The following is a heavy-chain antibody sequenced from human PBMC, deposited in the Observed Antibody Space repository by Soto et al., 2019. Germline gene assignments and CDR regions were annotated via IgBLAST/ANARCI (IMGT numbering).Heavy chain of an antibody. CDR1: GFNFKKFA. Sequence: EVQLLESGGGVVQPGGSLRLSCVASGFNFKKFAMSWVRQAPGEGLEWVSGISCCGGSTSYADSVKGRSSIARDDSTNTLSLQMNNLRVEDTAQYYCAKADGEQWLLPHLDKWGQGTLVTVS. V-gene: IGHV3-23*01. D-gene: IGHD6-19*01. CDR3: AKADGEQWLLPHLDK. J-gene: IGHJ4*02. CDR2: ISCCGGST.